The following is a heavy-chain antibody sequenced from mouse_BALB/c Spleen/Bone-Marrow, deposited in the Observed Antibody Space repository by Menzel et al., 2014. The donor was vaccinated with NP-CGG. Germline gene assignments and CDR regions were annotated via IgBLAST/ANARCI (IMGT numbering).Heavy chain of an antibody. CDR3: ARALGDGYYYAMDY. V-gene: IGHV1-74*01. Sequence: QVQLKQSGAELVKPGAPVKLSCKASGYTFTSYWMNWVKQRPGRGLEWIERIDHSDSEAHYHQKFKDKATLTVDKSSSTDYIQRSILTSEDSAVYYCARALGDGYYYAMDYWGQGTSVTVSS. CDR1: GYTFTSYW. J-gene: IGHJ4*01. CDR2: IDHSDSEA. D-gene: IGHD2-3*01.